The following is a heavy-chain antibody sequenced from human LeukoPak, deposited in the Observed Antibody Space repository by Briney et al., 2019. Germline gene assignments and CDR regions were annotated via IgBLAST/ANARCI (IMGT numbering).Heavy chain of an antibody. V-gene: IGHV4-39*01. J-gene: IGHJ6*03. D-gene: IGHD6-19*01. CDR1: GGSIRSNSYC. Sequence: PSETLSLICTVSGGSIRSNSYCWGWIRQPRGKGLEWIGSINYSGTTYYNPSLKSRVTISVDTSKNQFSLRLSSVTAADTAVYYCARVSGQFYFYYYMDVWGKGTTVTVSS. CDR2: INYSGTT. CDR3: ARVSGQFYFYYYMDV.